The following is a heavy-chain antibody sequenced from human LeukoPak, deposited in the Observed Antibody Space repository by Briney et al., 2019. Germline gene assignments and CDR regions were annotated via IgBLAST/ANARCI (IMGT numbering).Heavy chain of an antibody. V-gene: IGHV4-34*01. D-gene: IGHD4-17*01. CDR1: GGSFSGYY. CDR2: INHSGST. CDR3: ARGRSPTVTTAKRLRAFDI. Sequence: KPSETLSLTCAVYGGSFSGYYWSWIRQPPGKGLEWIGEINHSGSTNYNPSLKSRVTISVDTSKNQFSLKLSSVTAADTAVYYCARGRSPTVTTAKRLRAFDIWGQGTMVTVSS. J-gene: IGHJ3*02.